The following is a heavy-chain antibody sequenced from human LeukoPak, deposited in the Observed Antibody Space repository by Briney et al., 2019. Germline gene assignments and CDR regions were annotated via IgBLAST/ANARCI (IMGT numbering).Heavy chain of an antibody. V-gene: IGHV4-34*01. CDR2: INHSGST. CDR3: ARGSTYYDFWSGYYNWFDP. Sequence: PSETLSLTCAVYGGSFSGYYWSWIRQPPGKGLEWIGEINHSGSTNHNPSLKSRVTISVDTSKNQFSLKLSSVTAADTAVYYCARGSTYYDFWSGYYNWFDPWGQGTLVTVSS. D-gene: IGHD3-3*01. J-gene: IGHJ5*02. CDR1: GGSFSGYY.